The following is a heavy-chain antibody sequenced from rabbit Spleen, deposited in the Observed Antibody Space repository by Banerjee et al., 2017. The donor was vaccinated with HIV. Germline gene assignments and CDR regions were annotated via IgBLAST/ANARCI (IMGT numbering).Heavy chain of an antibody. V-gene: IGHV1S45*01. J-gene: IGHJ4*01. CDR2: IYSGSSGST. CDR1: GLSFSSDYW. Sequence: QEQLVESGGGLVQPGGSLKLTCTVSGLSFSSDYWISWVRQAPGKGLEWIADIYSGSSGSTYYASWAKGRFTISKTSSTTVTLQMTSLTAADTTTYFCATNHYTGDFNLWGPGTLVTVS. D-gene: IGHD4-1*01. CDR3: ATNHYTGDFNL.